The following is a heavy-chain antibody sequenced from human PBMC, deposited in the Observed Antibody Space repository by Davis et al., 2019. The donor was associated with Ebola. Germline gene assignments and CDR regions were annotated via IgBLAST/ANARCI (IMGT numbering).Heavy chain of an antibody. CDR1: GFTFSDHQ. V-gene: IGHV3-11*06. Sequence: GESLKISCEASGFTFSDHQMTWIRQAPGKGLEWVSCISTSSSFTNYANSVQGRFAISGDNAKNSLYLQMNSLTGEDTAVYYCSGGARPNYWGQGTLGTVSS. J-gene: IGHJ4*02. CDR2: ISTSSSFT. CDR3: SGGARPNY.